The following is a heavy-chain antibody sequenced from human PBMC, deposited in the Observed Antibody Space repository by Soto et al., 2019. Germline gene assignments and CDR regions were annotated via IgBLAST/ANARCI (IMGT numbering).Heavy chain of an antibody. CDR2: IIPIFGTA. V-gene: IGHV1-69*13. CDR3: ARVGDGYRHHFDY. J-gene: IGHJ4*02. D-gene: IGHD5-12*01. Sequence: SVKVSCKSSGGSFSSYAIIWVRQAPGQGLEWMGGIIPIFGTANYAQKFQGRVTITADESTSTAYMELSSLRSEDTAVYYCARVGDGYRHHFDYWGQGTLVNVSS. CDR1: GGSFSSYA.